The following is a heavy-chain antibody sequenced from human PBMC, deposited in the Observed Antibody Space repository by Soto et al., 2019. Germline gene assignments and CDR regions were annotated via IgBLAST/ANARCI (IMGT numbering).Heavy chain of an antibody. D-gene: IGHD3-22*01. CDR2: IYYSGST. Sequence: SETLSLNSTVSGGSITNYYWSWIRQPPGKGLEWIGYIYYSGSTNYNPSLKSRVTISVDTSKNQFSLKLDSVTAADTAVYYCAGVGGYYQGFERWGQGSLVSVSS. CDR3: AGVGGYYQGFER. J-gene: IGHJ1*01. V-gene: IGHV4-59*08. CDR1: GGSITNYY.